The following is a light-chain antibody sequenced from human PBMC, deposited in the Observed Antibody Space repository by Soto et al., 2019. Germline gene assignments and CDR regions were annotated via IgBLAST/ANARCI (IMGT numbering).Light chain of an antibody. CDR1: QSISSW. V-gene: IGKV1-5*01. J-gene: IGKJ4*01. CDR3: QQYNSYLT. CDR2: DAS. Sequence: DIQMTQSPSTLSASVGDRVTSTCRASQSISSWLAWYQQKPGKAPKLLIYDASSLESGVPSRFSGSGSGTEFTLTISSLQPDDFATYYCQQYNSYLTFGGGTKGDIK.